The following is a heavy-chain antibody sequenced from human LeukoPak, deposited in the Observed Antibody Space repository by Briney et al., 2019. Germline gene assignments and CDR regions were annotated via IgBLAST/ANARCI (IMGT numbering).Heavy chain of an antibody. D-gene: IGHD2-21*01. CDR3: ARLSYWVFEI. CDR2: ISYDGSNK. J-gene: IGHJ3*02. CDR1: GFTFSNYA. Sequence: PERSLRLSCTASGFTFSNYAIHWVRQSPGTGLERVAVISYDGSNKNYPDSVKGRFTISRDNSKNTVDLQMNSLRLEDTAVYYCARLSYWVFEIWGQGTMVTVSS. V-gene: IGHV3-30*04.